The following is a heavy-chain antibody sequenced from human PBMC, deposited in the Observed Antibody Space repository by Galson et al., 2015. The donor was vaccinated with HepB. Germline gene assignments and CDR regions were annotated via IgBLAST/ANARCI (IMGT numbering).Heavy chain of an antibody. CDR2: IKQDGSEK. J-gene: IGHJ4*02. D-gene: IGHD3-10*01. CDR1: GFTFSSHW. CDR3: ARVRHITMVRGVITAMYYFDY. Sequence: SLRLSCAASGFTFSSHWMSWVRQAPGKGLEWVANIKQDGSEKYYVDSVKGRFTISRDNAKNSLYLQMNSLRAEDTAVYYCARVRHITMVRGVITAMYYFDYWGQGTLVTVSS. V-gene: IGHV3-7*04.